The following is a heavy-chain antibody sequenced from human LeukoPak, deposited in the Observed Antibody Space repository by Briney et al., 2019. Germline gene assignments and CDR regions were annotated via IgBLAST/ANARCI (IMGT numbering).Heavy chain of an antibody. CDR1: GYTLTELS. Sequence: ASVKVSCKVSGYTLTELSMHWVRQAPGKGLEWMGGFDPEDGETIYAQKFQGRVTMTEDTSTDTAYMELCSLRSEDTAVYYCATAPSGYSYYFDYWGQGTLVTVSS. D-gene: IGHD3-3*01. CDR2: FDPEDGET. V-gene: IGHV1-24*01. J-gene: IGHJ4*02. CDR3: ATAPSGYSYYFDY.